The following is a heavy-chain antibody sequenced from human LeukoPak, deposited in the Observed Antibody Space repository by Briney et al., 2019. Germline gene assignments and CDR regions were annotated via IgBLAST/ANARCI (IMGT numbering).Heavy chain of an antibody. J-gene: IGHJ2*01. CDR3: ARHQEVDFDL. Sequence: SETLSLTCTVSGGSISRSSYYWGCIRQPPGKGLEWIGSIHYSGIIYYNPSLKSRVTISVDTSKNHFSLKLSSVTAADTAVYYCARHQEVDFDLWGRGTLVTVSS. V-gene: IGHV4-39*01. CDR2: IHYSGII. CDR1: GGSISRSSYY.